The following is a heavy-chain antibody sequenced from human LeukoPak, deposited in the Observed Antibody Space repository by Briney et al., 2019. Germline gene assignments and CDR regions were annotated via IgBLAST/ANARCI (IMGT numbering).Heavy chain of an antibody. CDR1: GGSISSFF. CDR2: MHYSGDT. D-gene: IGHD1-1*01. CDR3: ARDLELERNRWNYFES. V-gene: IGHV4-59*01. J-gene: IGHJ4*02. Sequence: SETLSLTCTVSGGSISSFFWSWIRQPPGKGLECIGSMHYSGDTKYNPSLRSRVSLSIDTSKQQFSLRLSSVTAADTAVYYCARDLELERNRWNYFESWGQGTLVTVSS.